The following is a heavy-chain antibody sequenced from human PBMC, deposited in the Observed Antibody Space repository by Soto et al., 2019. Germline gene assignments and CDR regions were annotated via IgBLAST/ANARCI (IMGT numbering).Heavy chain of an antibody. CDR1: GYTFTYYP. J-gene: IGHJ5*02. V-gene: IGHV1-3*04. D-gene: IGHD2-15*01. Sequence: ASVKVSCKASGYTFTYYPIHWVRQAPGQRLEWMGWINIGNGNTASSQKFQDRVTITRETSASTAYMELTSLRSEDTAVYYCAREPLCGGRCYDNYFDPWGQGTLVTVSS. CDR3: AREPLCGGRCYDNYFDP. CDR2: INIGNGNT.